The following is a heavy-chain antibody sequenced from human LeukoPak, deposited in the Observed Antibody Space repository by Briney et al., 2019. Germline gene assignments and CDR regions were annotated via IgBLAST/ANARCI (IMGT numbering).Heavy chain of an antibody. J-gene: IGHJ4*02. CDR2: MNPNSGNT. Sequence: GASVKVSCKASGYTFTSYDINWVRQATGQGLEWMGWMNPNSGNTGYAQKFQGRVTMTRNTSISTAYMELSSLRSEDTAVYYCARFWHSYGSLDSYYFDYWGQGTLVTVSS. V-gene: IGHV1-8*01. CDR1: GYTFTSYD. CDR3: ARFWHSYGSLDSYYFDY. D-gene: IGHD5-18*01.